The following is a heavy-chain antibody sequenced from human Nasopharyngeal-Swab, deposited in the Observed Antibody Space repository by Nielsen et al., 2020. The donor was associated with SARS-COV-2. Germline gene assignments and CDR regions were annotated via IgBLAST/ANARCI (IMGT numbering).Heavy chain of an antibody. J-gene: IGHJ6*02. V-gene: IGHV3-43*02. D-gene: IGHD2-21*02. CDR1: GFTFDDYA. Sequence: LSLTCAASGFTFDDYAMHWVRQAPGKGLEWVSLISGDGGSTYYADSVKGRFTISRDNSKNSLYLQMNSLRTEDTALYYCAKAQWVSEYCGGDCSVGMDVWGQGTTVTVSS. CDR3: AKAQWVSEYCGGDCSVGMDV. CDR2: ISGDGGST.